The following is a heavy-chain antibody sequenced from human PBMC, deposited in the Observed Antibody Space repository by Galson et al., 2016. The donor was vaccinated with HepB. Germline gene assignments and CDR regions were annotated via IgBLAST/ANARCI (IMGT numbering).Heavy chain of an antibody. CDR2: IRDSTTI. CDR3: VRDYNYGVDV. V-gene: IGHV3-48*02. D-gene: IGHD5-18*01. Sequence: SLRLSCAASGFTFNIYSMNWVRQAPGKGLEWVLYIRDSTTIYHADSVKGRFTIYRDEAKNSLYLQMNSVRDEEKAVYFGVRDYNYGVDVWGQGIMVTVSS. J-gene: IGHJ3*01. CDR1: GFTFNIYS.